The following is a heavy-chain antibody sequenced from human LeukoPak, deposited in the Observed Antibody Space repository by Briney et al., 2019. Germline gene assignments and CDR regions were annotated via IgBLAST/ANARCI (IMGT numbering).Heavy chain of an antibody. D-gene: IGHD3-10*01. V-gene: IGHV3-48*04. J-gene: IGHJ4*02. CDR2: ISSSSSTI. CDR1: GFTFSSYS. CDR3: ARDVLWFGELPCFDY. Sequence: GGSLRLSCAASGFTFSSYSMNWVRQAPGKGLEWVSYISSSSSTIYYADSVKGRFTISRDNAKNSLYPQMNSLRAEDTAVYYCARDVLWFGELPCFDYWGQGTLVTVSS.